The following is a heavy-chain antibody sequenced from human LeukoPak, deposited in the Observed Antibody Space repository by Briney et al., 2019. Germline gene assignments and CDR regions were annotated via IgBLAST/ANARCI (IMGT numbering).Heavy chain of an antibody. Sequence: ASVKVSCKASGYTFTSYDINWVRQATGQGLEWMGWMNPNSGNTGYAQKFQGRVTMTRNTSISTAYMELSSLRSEDTAVYYCASGRGGYDFWSGYSNWFDPWGQGTLVTVSS. CDR2: MNPNSGNT. CDR3: ASGRGGYDFWSGYSNWFDP. J-gene: IGHJ5*02. D-gene: IGHD3-3*01. CDR1: GYTFTSYD. V-gene: IGHV1-8*01.